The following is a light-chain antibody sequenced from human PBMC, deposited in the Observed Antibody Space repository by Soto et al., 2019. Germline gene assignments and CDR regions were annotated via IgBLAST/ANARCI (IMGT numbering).Light chain of an antibody. Sequence: ETVMTQSPATLSVSPGERVTLSCRASQSVRTNLVWYQQSPGQPPRLLIYVASDRVAGVPDRFSGSGSGTYFTLPISGLQSEDCAVYYCQQYNEWPRTFGQGTKLEI. CDR2: VAS. V-gene: IGKV3-15*01. CDR3: QQYNEWPRT. J-gene: IGKJ2*01. CDR1: QSVRTN.